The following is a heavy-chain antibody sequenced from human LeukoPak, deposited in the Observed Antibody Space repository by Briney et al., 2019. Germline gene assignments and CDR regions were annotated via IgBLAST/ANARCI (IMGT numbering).Heavy chain of an antibody. CDR3: AGVVGATLFDY. V-gene: IGHV3-23*01. J-gene: IGHJ4*02. Sequence: GGSLRLSCAASGFTFSSYAMSWVRQAPGKGLEWVSAISGSGGSTYYADSVKSRFTISRDNAKNSLYLQMNSLRAEDTAVYYCAGVVGATLFDYWGQGTLVTVSS. D-gene: IGHD1-26*01. CDR2: ISGSGGST. CDR1: GFTFSSYA.